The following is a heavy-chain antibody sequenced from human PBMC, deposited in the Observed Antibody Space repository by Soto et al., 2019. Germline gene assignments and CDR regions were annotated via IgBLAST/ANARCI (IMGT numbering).Heavy chain of an antibody. V-gene: IGHV4-4*02. J-gene: IGHJ5*02. CDR2: VYRTGST. D-gene: IGHD6-19*01. CDR3: ASDIAVAPDGLLFDP. Sequence: SETLSLTCAVPGGSISTSNWWSWVRQPPGKGLEWIGEVYRTGSTNYNPSLESRLTISVDKSKNQFSLKLTSVTAADTAVYYCASDIAVAPDGLLFDPCGQGTLVTVSS. CDR1: GGSISTSNW.